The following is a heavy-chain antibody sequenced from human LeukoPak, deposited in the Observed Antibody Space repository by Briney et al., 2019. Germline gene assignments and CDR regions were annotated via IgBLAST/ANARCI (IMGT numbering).Heavy chain of an antibody. CDR1: NGPINTYQ. CDR3: ARVFGSGSHDY. J-gene: IGHJ4*02. D-gene: IGHD3-10*01. Sequence: SETLSLTCTVSNGPINTYQWTWIRQPPGKGLEWIGNIHYSGSANYNPSLKSRVIISVDTSKNQFSLRLSPVTAADTAVYYCARVFGSGSHDYWGQGTLVTVSS. V-gene: IGHV4-59*01. CDR2: IHYSGSA.